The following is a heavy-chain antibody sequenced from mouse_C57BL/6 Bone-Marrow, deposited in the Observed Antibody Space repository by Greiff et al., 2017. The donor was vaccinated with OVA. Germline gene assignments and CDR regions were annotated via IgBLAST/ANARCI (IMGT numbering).Heavy chain of an antibody. CDR1: GYSITSGYY. J-gene: IGHJ2*01. V-gene: IGHV3-6*01. CDR3: ATTVVEKRLDY. D-gene: IGHD1-1*01. Sequence: ESGPGLVKPSQSLSLTCSVTGYSITSGYYWNWIRQFPGNKLEWMGYISYDGSNNYNPSLKNRISITRDTSKNQFFLKLNSVTTEDTATYYCATTVVEKRLDYWGQGTTLTVSS. CDR2: ISYDGSN.